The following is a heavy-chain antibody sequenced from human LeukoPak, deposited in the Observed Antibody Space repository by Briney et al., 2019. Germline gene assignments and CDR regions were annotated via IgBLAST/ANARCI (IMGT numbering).Heavy chain of an antibody. CDR1: GFTFSSFS. CDR3: ASRDGSYGY. CDR2: IKQDGSEK. J-gene: IGHJ4*02. Sequence: GGSLRLSCAASGFTFSSFSMNWVRQAPGKGLEWVANIKQDGSEKYYVDSVKGRFTISRDNAKNSLYLQMSSLRAEDTAVYYCASRDGSYGYWGRGTLVTVSS. V-gene: IGHV3-7*01. D-gene: IGHD1-26*01.